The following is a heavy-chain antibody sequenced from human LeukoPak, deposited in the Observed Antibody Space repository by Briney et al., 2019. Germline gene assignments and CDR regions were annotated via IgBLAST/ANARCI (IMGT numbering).Heavy chain of an antibody. CDR1: GGSFSGYY. D-gene: IGHD5-12*01. CDR3: ARGRVRVATTSYYYYYGMDV. CDR2: INHSGST. V-gene: IGHV4-34*01. Sequence: SETLSLTCAVYGGSFSGYYWSWIRQPPGKGLEWIGEINHSGSTNYNPSLKSRVTISVDTSKNQFSLKLSSVTAADTAVYCCARGRVRVATTSYYYYYGMDVWGQGTTVTVSS. J-gene: IGHJ6*02.